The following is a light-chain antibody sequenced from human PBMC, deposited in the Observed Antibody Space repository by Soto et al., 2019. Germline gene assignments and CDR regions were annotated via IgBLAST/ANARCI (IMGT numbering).Light chain of an antibody. CDR3: HQYYTTPPT. V-gene: IGKV4-1*01. Sequence: DIVVTQSPDSFAFSLAYRATIAASSLHSVLFSSNNKNYLAWYQQKPGQPPKLLIYWASTRELGLPDRFSGSGSGTDFTLTISNLQAEDVAVYHCHQYYTTPPTFGGGTKV. CDR2: WAS. CDR1: HSVLFSSNNKNY. J-gene: IGKJ4*01.